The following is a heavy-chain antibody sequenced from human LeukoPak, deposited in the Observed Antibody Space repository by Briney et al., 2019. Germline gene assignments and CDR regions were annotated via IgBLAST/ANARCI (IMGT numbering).Heavy chain of an antibody. CDR3: AKEKTTGTYYVDY. J-gene: IGHJ4*02. D-gene: IGHD1-7*01. CDR2: IKQDGGDK. CDR1: GFTFSSYG. Sequence: PGGSLRLSCAASGFTFSSYGMHWVRRAPGKGLEWVANIKQDGGDKYYVDSVKGRFTISRDNAKNSVYLQMNSLRAEDTAVYYCAKEKTTGTYYVDYWGQGTLVTVSS. V-gene: IGHV3-7*01.